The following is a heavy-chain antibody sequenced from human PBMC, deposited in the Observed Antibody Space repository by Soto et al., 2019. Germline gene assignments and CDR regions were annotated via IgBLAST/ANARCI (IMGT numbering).Heavy chain of an antibody. D-gene: IGHD2-8*01. Sequence: SVEVNCKACGYGLTSCARRWVRQAPGQRLEWMGWINAGNGNTKYSQKFQGRVTITRDTSASTAYMELSSLRSEDTAVYYCAISRGTNHAFDPWGQGTLVTLSS. V-gene: IGHV1-3*01. J-gene: IGHJ5*02. CDR1: GYGLTSCA. CDR3: AISRGTNHAFDP. CDR2: INAGNGNT.